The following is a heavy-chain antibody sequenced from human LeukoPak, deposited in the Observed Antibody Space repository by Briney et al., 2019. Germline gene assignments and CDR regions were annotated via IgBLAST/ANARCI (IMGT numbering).Heavy chain of an antibody. CDR1: GFTFSSYD. Sequence: PGGSLRLSCAASGFTFSSYDMSWVRQAPGKGLEWVSTISGSGGSTYYADSVKGRFTISRDNSKNSLYLQMNSLRAEDTAVYYCARVLSPDYYDSSGYYYYFDYWGQGTLVTVSS. J-gene: IGHJ4*02. V-gene: IGHV3-23*01. D-gene: IGHD3-22*01. CDR2: ISGSGGST. CDR3: ARVLSPDYYDSSGYYYYFDY.